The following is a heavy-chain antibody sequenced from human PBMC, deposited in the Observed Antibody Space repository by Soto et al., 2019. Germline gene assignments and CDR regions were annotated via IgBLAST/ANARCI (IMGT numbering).Heavy chain of an antibody. D-gene: IGHD6-6*01. CDR1: GGSISSCSYY. CDR3: ARHRLVAARPNWFDP. CDR2: IYYSGST. J-gene: IGHJ5*02. Sequence: SETLSLTCTVSGGSISSCSYYWGWIRQPPGKGLEWIGSIYYSGSTYYNPSLKSRVTISVDTSKNQFSLKLSSVTAADTAVYYCARHRLVAARPNWFDPWGQGTLVTVSS. V-gene: IGHV4-39*01.